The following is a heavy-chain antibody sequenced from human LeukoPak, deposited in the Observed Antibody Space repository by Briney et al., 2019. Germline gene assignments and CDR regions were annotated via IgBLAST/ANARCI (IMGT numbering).Heavy chain of an antibody. CDR1: GYTLRGSP. D-gene: IGHD3-3*01. Sequence: GGSLSLSCGASGYTLRGSPVQWVRRARGKGVGCVGRIRRKANSYATAYAASVKGRFTISRDDSKNTAYLQMNSLKTEETAVYYCTSLQPFADIWGQGTMVTVSS. CDR2: IRRKANSYAT. CDR3: TSLQPFADI. V-gene: IGHV3-73*01. J-gene: IGHJ3*02.